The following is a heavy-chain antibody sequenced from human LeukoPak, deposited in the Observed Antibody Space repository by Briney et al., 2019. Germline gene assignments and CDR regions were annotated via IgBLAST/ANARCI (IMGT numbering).Heavy chain of an antibody. J-gene: IGHJ4*02. V-gene: IGHV1-2*02. CDR3: ARVGHRRWDRYYFDY. D-gene: IGHD1-26*01. CDR2: INPNSGGT. Sequence: ASVKVSCKASGYTFTGYYMHWVRQAPGQGLEWMGWINPNSGGTNYAQKFQGRVTMTRDTSISTAYMELSRLRSDDTAVYYCARVGHRRWDRYYFDYWGQGTLVTVSS. CDR1: GYTFTGYY.